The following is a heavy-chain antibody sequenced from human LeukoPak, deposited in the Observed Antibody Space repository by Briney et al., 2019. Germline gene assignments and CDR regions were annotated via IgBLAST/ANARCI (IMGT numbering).Heavy chain of an antibody. CDR2: IYTSGST. J-gene: IGHJ6*03. V-gene: IGHV4-4*09. D-gene: IGHD3-3*01. Sequence: SETLSLTCTVSGGSISSYYWSWIRQPPGKGLEWIGYIYTSGSTNHNPFLKSRVTISVDTSKNQFSLKLSSVTAADTAVYYCARHKGDFWSGSYYMDVWGKGTTVTVSS. CDR1: GGSISSYY. CDR3: ARHKGDFWSGSYYMDV.